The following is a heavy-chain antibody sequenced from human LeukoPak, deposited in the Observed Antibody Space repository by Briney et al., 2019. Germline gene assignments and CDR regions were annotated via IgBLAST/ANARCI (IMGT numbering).Heavy chain of an antibody. V-gene: IGHV4-61*02. CDR1: GGSISSGSYY. CDR2: IYTSGST. CDR3: ARDDTGRTDAFDI. Sequence: SETLSLTCTVSGGSISSGSYYWSWIRQPAGKGLEWIGRIYTSGSTNYNPSLKSRVTISVDTSKNQFSLKLSSVTAADTAVYYCARDDTGRTDAFDIWGQGTMVTVSS. J-gene: IGHJ3*02. D-gene: IGHD1-14*01.